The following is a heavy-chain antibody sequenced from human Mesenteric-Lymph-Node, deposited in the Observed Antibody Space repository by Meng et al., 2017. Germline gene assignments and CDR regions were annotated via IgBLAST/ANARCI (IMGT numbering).Heavy chain of an antibody. Sequence: GGSLRLSYAASGFTFSSYSLNWVRRAPGKGLEWVSSISSSGSIYYVDSVNGRFTISRDNAKNSLYLQMDSLRFEDTAVYYCTRERGYSYGYSDYWGQGTLVTVSS. V-gene: IGHV3-21*01. J-gene: IGHJ4*02. CDR2: ISSSGSI. CDR3: TRERGYSYGYSDY. CDR1: GFTFSSYS. D-gene: IGHD5-18*01.